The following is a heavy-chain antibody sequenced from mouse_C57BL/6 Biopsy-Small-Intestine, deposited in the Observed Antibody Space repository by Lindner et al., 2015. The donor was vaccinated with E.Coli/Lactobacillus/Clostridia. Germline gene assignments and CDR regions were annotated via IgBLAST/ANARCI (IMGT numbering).Heavy chain of an antibody. D-gene: IGHD4-1*02. CDR3: ARGRSCGNCVDFDY. J-gene: IGHJ4*01. Sequence: SCKASSYTFTNYGISWVRQAPGQGLEWMGWISTNNGNTNYAQKLQGRLTMTTDTSTSTAYMELRSLRSDDTAVYYCARGRSCGNCVDFDYWGQGTLVTVSS. CDR1: SYTFTNYG. CDR2: ISTNNGNT. V-gene: IGHV1-81*01.